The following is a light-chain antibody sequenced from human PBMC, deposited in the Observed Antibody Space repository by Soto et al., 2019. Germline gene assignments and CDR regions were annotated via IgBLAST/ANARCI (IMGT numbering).Light chain of an antibody. CDR1: SSNIGNNY. J-gene: IGLJ1*01. Sequence: QSVLTQPPSVSAAPGQKVTISCSGSSSNIGNNYVSWYQQLPGTAPRLLIYENNKRPSGIPDRFSGSKSGTSATLGITGLQTGDEADYYCGKWDSSLSAFYVFGTGTKVTDL. CDR3: GKWDSSLSAFYV. CDR2: ENN. V-gene: IGLV1-51*02.